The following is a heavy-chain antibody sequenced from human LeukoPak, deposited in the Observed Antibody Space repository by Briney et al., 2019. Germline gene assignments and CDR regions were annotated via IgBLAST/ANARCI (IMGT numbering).Heavy chain of an antibody. CDR2: IRYDGSNK. V-gene: IGHV3-30*02. CDR3: AKDLFLTRELLPYFDY. CDR1: GFTFSSYG. Sequence: PGGSLRLSCAASGFTFSSYGMHWVRQAPGKGLEWVAFIRYDGSNKYYADSVKGRFTISRDNSKNTLYLQMNSLRAEDTAVYYCAKDLFLTRELLPYFDYWGQGTLVTVSS. J-gene: IGHJ4*02. D-gene: IGHD1-26*01.